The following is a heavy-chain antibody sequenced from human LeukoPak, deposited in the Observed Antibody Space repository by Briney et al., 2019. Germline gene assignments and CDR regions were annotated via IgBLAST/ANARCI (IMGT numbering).Heavy chain of an antibody. CDR3: ARDGRYSSSWYRGYFDY. D-gene: IGHD6-13*01. Sequence: ASVKVSCKASGYTFTSYYMHWVRQAPGQGLEWMGIINPSGGSTSYAQKFQGRVTMTRDTSTSTVYMELSSLRSEDTAVYYCARDGRYSSSWYRGYFDYRGQGGLVTVSS. V-gene: IGHV1-46*01. J-gene: IGHJ4*02. CDR1: GYTFTSYY. CDR2: INPSGGST.